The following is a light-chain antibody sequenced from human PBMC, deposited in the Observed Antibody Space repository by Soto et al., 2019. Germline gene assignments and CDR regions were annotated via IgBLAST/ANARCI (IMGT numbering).Light chain of an antibody. V-gene: IGLV1-44*01. CDR1: SSNIGSNI. CDR3: AVWDDNLNVK. J-gene: IGLJ2*01. CDR2: SNS. Sequence: QSVLTQPPSASGTPGQRVTISCSGTSSNIGSNIVNWYQQLPGTAPKLLIYSNSQRPSGVPDRFSGSKSGTSASLAISGLQSEDEADYYCAVWDDNLNVKFGGGTKLTVL.